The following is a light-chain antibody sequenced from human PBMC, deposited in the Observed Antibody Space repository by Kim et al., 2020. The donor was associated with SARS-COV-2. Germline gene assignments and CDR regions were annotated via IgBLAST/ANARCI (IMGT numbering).Light chain of an antibody. V-gene: IGKV1-12*01. CDR1: QSISVW. CDR3: QHANGFPWT. Sequence: AFVGDRVTITCRASQSISVWLAWYHQRPGQAPKLLISGASSLQIGVPSRISGSGSGTVFTLTISSLQPEDVGTYYCQHANGFPWTFGQGTKVDIK. J-gene: IGKJ1*01. CDR2: GAS.